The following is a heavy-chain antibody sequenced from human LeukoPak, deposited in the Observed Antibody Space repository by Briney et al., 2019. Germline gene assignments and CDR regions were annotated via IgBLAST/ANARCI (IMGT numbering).Heavy chain of an antibody. V-gene: IGHV3-23*01. CDR2: ISGSGGST. J-gene: IGHJ4*02. D-gene: IGHD2-2*01. CDR3: AQDSCSSTSCRGYFDY. Sequence: TGGSLRLSCAASGFTFSSYAMSWVRQAPGKGLEGVSAISGSGGSTYCADSVKGRFTISRDNSKNTLYLQMTSLRAEDTAVYHCAQDSCSSTSCRGYFDYWGQGTLVTVSS. CDR1: GFTFSSYA.